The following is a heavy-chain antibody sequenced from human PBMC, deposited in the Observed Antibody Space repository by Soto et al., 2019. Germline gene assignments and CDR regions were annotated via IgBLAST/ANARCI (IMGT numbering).Heavy chain of an antibody. CDR3: AKIESRFFYDSTGYYPFDY. CDR2: ISGDGGST. V-gene: IGHV3-23*01. CDR1: GWTLSSYA. Sequence: GSLRLSGAGSGWTLSSYAMNWVRQAKGKGLEWVSAISGDGGSTHYADSVKGRFSISRDISKNTLYLHMNSLRAEDTAVYYCAKIESRFFYDSTGYYPFDYWGQGTLVTVS. J-gene: IGHJ4*02. D-gene: IGHD3-22*01.